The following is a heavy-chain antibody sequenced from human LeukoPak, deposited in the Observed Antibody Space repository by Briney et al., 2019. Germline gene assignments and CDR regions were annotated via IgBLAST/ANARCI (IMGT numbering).Heavy chain of an antibody. CDR3: ARDVHPGITIFGVVPAGDYMDV. J-gene: IGHJ6*03. CDR2: IYTSGST. CDR1: GGSISSGSYY. Sequence: SQTLSLTCTVSGGSISSGSYYWSWIRQPAGKGLEWIGRIYTSGSTNYNPSLKSRVTISVDTSKNQFSLKLSSVTAADTAVYYCARDVHPGITIFGVVPAGDYMDVWGKGTTVTVSS. V-gene: IGHV4-61*02. D-gene: IGHD3-3*01.